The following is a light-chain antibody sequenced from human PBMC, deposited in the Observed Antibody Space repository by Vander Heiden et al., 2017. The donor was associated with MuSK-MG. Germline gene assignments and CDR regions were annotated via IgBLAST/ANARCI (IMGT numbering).Light chain of an antibody. CDR2: KAS. V-gene: IGKV1-5*03. CDR1: QSISSW. Sequence: DTQMTQSPSTLSASVGDRVTITCRASQSISSWLAWYQQKPGKAPKLLIYKASSLESGVPSRFSGSGSGTEFTLTISSLQPDDFATYYCQQYNSYSLTFGGGTKVEIK. CDR3: QQYNSYSLT. J-gene: IGKJ4*01.